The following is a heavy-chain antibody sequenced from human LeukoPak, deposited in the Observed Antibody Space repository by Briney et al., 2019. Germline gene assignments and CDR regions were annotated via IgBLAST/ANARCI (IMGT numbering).Heavy chain of an antibody. D-gene: IGHD3-22*01. V-gene: IGHV4-61*08. J-gene: IGHJ2*01. CDR2: IYYTGST. CDR3: ASGYDGGRFHLSTPGV. CDR1: GGSISSGGYS. Sequence: MTSETLSLTCAVSGGSISSGGYSWSWIRQPPGKGLEWIGYIYYTGSTNYNPSLKSRVAISVDTSKNQFSLKLTSVTAADTAVYYCASGYDGGRFHLSTPGVWGHGTLVTVSA.